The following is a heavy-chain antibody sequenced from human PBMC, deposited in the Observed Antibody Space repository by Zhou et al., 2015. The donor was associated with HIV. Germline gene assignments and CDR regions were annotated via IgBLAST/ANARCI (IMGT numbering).Heavy chain of an antibody. CDR3: ARTNYYDSSGYYYGSYFY. Sequence: QVQLVQSGAEVKKPGSSVKVSCKASGGTFSSYAISWVRQAPGQGLEWMGGIIPIFGTANYAQKFQGRVMITADESTSTAYMELSSLRSEDTAVYYCARTNYYDSSGYYYGSYFYWGQGTLVTVSS. D-gene: IGHD3-22*01. CDR1: GGTFSSYA. V-gene: IGHV1-69*01. CDR2: IIPIFGTA. J-gene: IGHJ4*02.